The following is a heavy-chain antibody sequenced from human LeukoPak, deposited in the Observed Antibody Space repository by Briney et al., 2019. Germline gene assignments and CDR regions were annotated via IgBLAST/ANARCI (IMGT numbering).Heavy chain of an antibody. D-gene: IGHD3-10*01. Sequence: SVKVSCKASGGTFSSYAISWVRQAPGQGLERMGGIIPIFGTANYAQKFQGRVTITADESTSTAYMKLSSLRSEDTAVYYCARSWFGELPDYWGQGTLVTVSS. CDR2: IIPIFGTA. J-gene: IGHJ4*02. CDR3: ARSWFGELPDY. CDR1: GGTFSSYA. V-gene: IGHV1-69*13.